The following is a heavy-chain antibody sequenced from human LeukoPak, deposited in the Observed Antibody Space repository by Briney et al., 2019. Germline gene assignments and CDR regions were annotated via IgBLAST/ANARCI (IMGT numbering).Heavy chain of an antibody. V-gene: IGHV3-64*01. CDR2: ISSNGGST. CDR3: ARGMITFGGVIVHNWFDP. J-gene: IGHJ5*02. D-gene: IGHD3-16*02. Sequence: GGSLRLSCAASGFTFSSYAMHWVRQAPGKGLEYVSAISSNGGSTYYANSVKGRFTIPRDNSKNTLYLQMGSLRAEDMAVYYCARGMITFGGVIVHNWFDPWGQGTLVTVSS. CDR1: GFTFSSYA.